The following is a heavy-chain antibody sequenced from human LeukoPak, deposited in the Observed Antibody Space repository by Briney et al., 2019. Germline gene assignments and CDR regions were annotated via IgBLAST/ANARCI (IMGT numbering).Heavy chain of an antibody. V-gene: IGHV3-7*05. Sequence: PGGSLRLSCAASGFTFSTHWMIWLRQAPGKGLEWVANIKQDGSEKYYVDSVKGRFIISRDNAKNSLYLQMNSLRAEDTAVYYCANALGAHYFDSWGQGTLVTVS. J-gene: IGHJ4*02. CDR1: GFTFSTHW. CDR3: ANALGAHYFDS. CDR2: IKQDGSEK. D-gene: IGHD1-26*01.